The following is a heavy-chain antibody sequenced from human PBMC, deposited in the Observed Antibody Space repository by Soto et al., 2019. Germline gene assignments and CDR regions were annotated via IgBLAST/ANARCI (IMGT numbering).Heavy chain of an antibody. Sequence: EVQLVESGGGLVQPGGSLKLSCAASGFTFSGSSMHWVRQASGKGLEWVGRIRSKANSYATAYATSVEGRFTISRDDSKNTAYLQMNSLKTEDTAVYYCTKYYYDSSDYPTDAFDIWGQGTMVTVSS. V-gene: IGHV3-73*02. J-gene: IGHJ3*02. CDR1: GFTFSGSS. CDR2: IRSKANSYAT. D-gene: IGHD3-22*01. CDR3: TKYYYDSSDYPTDAFDI.